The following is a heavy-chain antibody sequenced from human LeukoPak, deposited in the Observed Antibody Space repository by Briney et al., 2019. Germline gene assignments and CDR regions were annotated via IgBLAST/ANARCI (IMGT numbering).Heavy chain of an antibody. CDR3: AKSLGVPAARKYYFDY. J-gene: IGHJ4*02. CDR2: ISYDGSNK. V-gene: IGHV3-30*18. Sequence: GGSLRLSCAASGFTFSSYGMHWVRQAPGKGLEWVAVISYDGSNKYYADSVKGRFTISRDNSKNTLYLQMNSLRAEDTAVYYCAKSLGVPAARKYYFDYWGQGTLVTVSS. CDR1: GFTFSSYG. D-gene: IGHD2-2*01.